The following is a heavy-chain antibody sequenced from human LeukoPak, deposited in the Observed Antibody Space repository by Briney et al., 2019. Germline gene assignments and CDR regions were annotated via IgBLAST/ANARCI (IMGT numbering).Heavy chain of an antibody. CDR2: IYYSGST. V-gene: IGHV4-59*07. J-gene: IGHJ6*03. CDR3: ATTQGASGSYWPSYYYDMDV. Sequence: PSDTLSLTCTVSGGSISSYYWSWIRQPPGKGLEWIGYIYYSGSTNYNPSLKSRVTISVDTSKNQFSPKLSSVTAADTAVYYCATTQGASGSYWPSYYYDMDVWGKGTTVTVSS. CDR1: GGSISSYY. D-gene: IGHD1-26*01.